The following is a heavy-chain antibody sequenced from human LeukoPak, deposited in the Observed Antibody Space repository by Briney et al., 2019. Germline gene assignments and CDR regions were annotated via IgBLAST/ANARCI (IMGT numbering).Heavy chain of an antibody. CDR1: RYTFTGYY. CDR2: INPNSGVT. D-gene: IGHD5-18*01. Sequence: ASVKVSCKASRYTFTGYYMHWVRQAPGQGLEWMGWINPNSGVTDYAQNFQGRVTMTRDTSISTAYVELSRLRSDDTAVYYCARGTGEGYTYGRYYFDYWGQGTLVTVSS. J-gene: IGHJ4*02. CDR3: ARGTGEGYTYGRYYFDY. V-gene: IGHV1-2*02.